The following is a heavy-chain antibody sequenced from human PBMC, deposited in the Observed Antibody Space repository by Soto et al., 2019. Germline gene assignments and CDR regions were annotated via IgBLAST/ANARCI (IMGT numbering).Heavy chain of an antibody. D-gene: IGHD6-19*01. CDR3: ATVGSAWYEGWFDP. CDR1: GGSISSYY. J-gene: IGHJ5*02. V-gene: IGHV4-59*01. Sequence: PSETLFLTCTVSGGSISSYYWSWIRQPPGKGLEWIGYIYYSGSTNYNPSLKSRVTISVDTSKNQFSLKLSSVTAADTAVYYCATVGSAWYEGWFDPWGQGTLVTVSS. CDR2: IYYSGST.